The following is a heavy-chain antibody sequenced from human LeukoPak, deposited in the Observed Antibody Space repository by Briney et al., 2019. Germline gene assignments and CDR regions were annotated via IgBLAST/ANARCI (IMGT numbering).Heavy chain of an antibody. D-gene: IGHD3-10*01. CDR3: ASDKVPGGVDY. Sequence: GSSVKVSCKASGGTFSSYAISWVRQAPGQGLEWMGGIIPIFGTANYAQRFQGRVTITTDESTSTAYMELSSLRSEDTAVYYCASDKVPGGVDYWGQGTLVTVSS. CDR2: IIPIFGTA. V-gene: IGHV1-69*05. J-gene: IGHJ4*02. CDR1: GGTFSSYA.